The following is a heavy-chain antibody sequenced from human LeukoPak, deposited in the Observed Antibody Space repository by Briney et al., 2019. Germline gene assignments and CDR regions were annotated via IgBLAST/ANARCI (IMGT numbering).Heavy chain of an antibody. CDR2: INPDGSAT. Sequence: GGSLRLSCAASGFTFSRYWMSWVRQAPGKGLEWVANINPDGSATYYVDSVKGRFTISRDNAKNSMYLQMISVRAEDTAVYYCASPPLVTGGNVYFHHWGRGTLVTVSS. CDR1: GFTFSRYW. V-gene: IGHV3-7*02. D-gene: IGHD4-23*01. J-gene: IGHJ1*01. CDR3: ASPPLVTGGNVYFHH.